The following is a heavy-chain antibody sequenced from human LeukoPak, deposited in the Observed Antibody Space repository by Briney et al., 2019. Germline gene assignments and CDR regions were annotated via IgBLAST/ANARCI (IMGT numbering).Heavy chain of an antibody. Sequence: GGSLRLSCAASGFTFSSYAMHWVRQAPGKGLEWVAVISYDGSNKYHADSVKGRFTISRDNSKNTLYLQMNSLRAEDTAVYYCARGSSFYDYVWGSYRYGPDAFDIWGQGTMVTVSS. D-gene: IGHD3-16*02. CDR3: ARGSSFYDYVWGSYRYGPDAFDI. J-gene: IGHJ3*02. CDR1: GFTFSSYA. V-gene: IGHV3-30*04. CDR2: ISYDGSNK.